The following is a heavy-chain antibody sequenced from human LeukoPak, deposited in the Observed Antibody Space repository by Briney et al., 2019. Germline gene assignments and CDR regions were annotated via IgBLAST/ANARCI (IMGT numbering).Heavy chain of an antibody. J-gene: IGHJ3*02. CDR1: AYSFTSYW. CDR3: ARQYDCSSTSCYAVEAFDI. Sequence: GEPLKIPCKGSAYSFTSYWIGWVRQMPGKGLEWMGIIYPGESDTRYSPSFQGQVTISADNSISTAYLQWSSLKASDTAMYYCARQYDCSSTSCYAVEAFDIWGQGTMVTVSS. V-gene: IGHV5-51*01. D-gene: IGHD2-2*01. CDR2: IYPGESDT.